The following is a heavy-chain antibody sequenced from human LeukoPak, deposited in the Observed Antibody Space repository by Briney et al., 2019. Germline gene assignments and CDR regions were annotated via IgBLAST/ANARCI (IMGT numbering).Heavy chain of an antibody. CDR3: ARIGYSSSSFDY. V-gene: IGHV3-7*01. CDR1: GFTFSSYA. Sequence: PGRSLRLSCAASGFTFSSYAMHWVRQAPGKGLEWVANIKQDGSVKYYVDSVKGRFTISRDNAKNSLYLQMNSLRAEDTAVYYCARIGYSSSSFDYWGRGTLVTVSS. J-gene: IGHJ4*02. CDR2: IKQDGSVK. D-gene: IGHD6-6*01.